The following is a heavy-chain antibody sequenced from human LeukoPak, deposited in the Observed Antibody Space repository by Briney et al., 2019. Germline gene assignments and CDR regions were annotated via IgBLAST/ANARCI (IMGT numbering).Heavy chain of an antibody. CDR1: GFTLSTYG. CDR2: ISESGDVT. CDR3: AKHLTRMSFFDY. J-gene: IGHJ4*02. V-gene: IGHV3-23*01. Sequence: GGSLRLSCVASGFTLSTYGMSWVRQAPGKGLDWVAAISESGDVTYYADSVKGRFTISRDNSKSTLYLQMNSLRAEDTAIYYCAKHLTRMSFFDYWGQGTLATVSS.